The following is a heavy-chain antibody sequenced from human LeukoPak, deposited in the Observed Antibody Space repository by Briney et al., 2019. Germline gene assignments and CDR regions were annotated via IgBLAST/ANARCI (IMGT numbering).Heavy chain of an antibody. CDR2: ISAYNGNT. J-gene: IGHJ4*02. Sequence: GASVKVSCKASGYIFTSYGISWVRQAPGQGLEWMGWISAYNGNTNYAQKLQGRVTMTTDTSTSTAYMELRSLRSDDTAVYYCASSGGSYPLSYFDYWGQGTLVTVSS. D-gene: IGHD3-16*01. V-gene: IGHV1-18*01. CDR3: ASSGGSYPLSYFDY. CDR1: GYIFTSYG.